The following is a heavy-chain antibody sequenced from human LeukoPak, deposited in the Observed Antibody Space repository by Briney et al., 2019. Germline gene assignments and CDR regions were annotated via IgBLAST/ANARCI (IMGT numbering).Heavy chain of an antibody. Sequence: PGGSLRLSCAASGFTFSSYWMSWVRQAPGKGLEWVANIKQDGSEKYYVDSVKGRFTISRDNAKNSLYLQMNSLRAEDTAVYYCARGEGLRYDYGDYWGQGTLVTVSS. CDR2: IKQDGSEK. V-gene: IGHV3-7*01. CDR3: ARGEGLRYDYGDY. CDR1: GFTFSSYW. D-gene: IGHD2-2*01. J-gene: IGHJ4*02.